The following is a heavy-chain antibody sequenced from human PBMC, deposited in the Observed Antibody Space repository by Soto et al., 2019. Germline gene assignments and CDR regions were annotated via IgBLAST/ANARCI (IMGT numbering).Heavy chain of an antibody. J-gene: IGHJ4*02. V-gene: IGHV4-38-2*02. CDR1: GYSISSGYY. Sequence: PSETLSLTCAVSGYSISSGYYWGWIRQPPGKGLEWIGSIYHSGSTYCNPSLKSRVTISVDTSKNQFSLKLSSVTAADTAVYYCAREDQGDYYGSGSYPSFDYWGQGTLVTVSS. CDR2: IYHSGST. D-gene: IGHD3-10*01. CDR3: AREDQGDYYGSGSYPSFDY.